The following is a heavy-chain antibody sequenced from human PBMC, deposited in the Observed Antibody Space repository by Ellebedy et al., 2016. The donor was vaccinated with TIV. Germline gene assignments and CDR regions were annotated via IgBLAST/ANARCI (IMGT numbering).Heavy chain of an antibody. V-gene: IGHV3-7*03. Sequence: PGGSLRLSCAASGFSLSNYWMTWARQAPGRGLEWVANIKQDGFEKYYVDSVKGRFTISRDNAENSLYLQMNSLGAEDTAVYYCATSGSRSWYSAFDIWGQGTMVTVSS. CDR2: IKQDGFEK. J-gene: IGHJ3*02. CDR1: GFSLSNYW. CDR3: ATSGSRSWYSAFDI. D-gene: IGHD6-13*01.